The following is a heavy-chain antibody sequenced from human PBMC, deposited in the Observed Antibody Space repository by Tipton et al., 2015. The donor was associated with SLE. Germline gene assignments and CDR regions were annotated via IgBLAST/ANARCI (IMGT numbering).Heavy chain of an antibody. CDR1: GGSISSYY. CDR3: AGERQHLDGTENKFDI. J-gene: IGHJ3*02. D-gene: IGHD6-13*01. V-gene: IGHV4-59*01. CDR2: IYYSGST. Sequence: TLSLTCTVSGGSISSYYWSWIRQPPGKGLEWIGYIYYSGSTNYNPSLKSRVTIPVDTSKDQFSLKLSSVTAADTAVYYCAGERQHLDGTENKFDIWGQGTMVTVSS.